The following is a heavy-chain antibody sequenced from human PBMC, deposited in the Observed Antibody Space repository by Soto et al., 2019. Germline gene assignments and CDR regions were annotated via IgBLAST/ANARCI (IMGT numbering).Heavy chain of an antibody. CDR3: ARGRREYYYDRSGYYPALKY. CDR2: INHSGST. J-gene: IGHJ4*02. V-gene: IGHV4-34*01. D-gene: IGHD3-22*01. CDR1: GGSFSGYY. Sequence: SETLSLTCAVYGGSFSGYYWSWIRQPPWKGLEWIGEINHSGSTNYNPSLKSRLTISVDTSKNQFSLKLSSVTAADTAVYYCARGRREYYYDRSGYYPALKYWGQGTLVTVSS.